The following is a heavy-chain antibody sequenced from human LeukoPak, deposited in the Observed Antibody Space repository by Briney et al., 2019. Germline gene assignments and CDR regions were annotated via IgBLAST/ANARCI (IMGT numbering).Heavy chain of an antibody. V-gene: IGHV4-4*09. CDR2: IYSSGTT. J-gene: IGHJ4*02. Sequence: PSETLSLTCTVSGGSVSPYYWSWIRQPPGKGLEWVGIIYSSGTTYYNPSLKSRVTISVDTSKNQFSLKLSSVTAADTAVYYCARINTMVRGVAPIDYWGQGTLVTVSS. CDR3: ARINTMVRGVAPIDY. D-gene: IGHD3-10*01. CDR1: GGSVSPYY.